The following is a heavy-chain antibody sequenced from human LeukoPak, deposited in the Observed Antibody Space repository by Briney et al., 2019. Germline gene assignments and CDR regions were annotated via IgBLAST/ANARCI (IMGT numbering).Heavy chain of an antibody. V-gene: IGHV3-33*01. CDR2: IWYDGSKK. D-gene: IGHD6-6*01. CDR3: ARDPEYSTSSVDY. CDR1: GFTLSTHG. Sequence: GRSLRLSCTASGFTLSTHGMHWVRQAPGKGLEWVAVIWYDGSKKYYADSVKGRFTISRDNSKNTVYLQMNSLRAEDTAVYYCARDPEYSTSSVDYWGQGTLVTVPS. J-gene: IGHJ4*02.